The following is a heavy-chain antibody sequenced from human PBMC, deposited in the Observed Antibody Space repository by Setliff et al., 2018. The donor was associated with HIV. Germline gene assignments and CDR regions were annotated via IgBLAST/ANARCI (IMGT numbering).Heavy chain of an antibody. J-gene: IGHJ4*02. CDR1: GYTFTSYY. V-gene: IGHV1-18*04. D-gene: IGHD1-26*01. CDR3: ARVSATGYYFDY. CDR2: ISAYNGNT. Sequence: ASVKVSCKASGYTFTSYYMHWVRQASGQGLEWMGWISAYNGNTNYAQKLQGRVTMTTDTSTSTAYMELRSLRSDDTAVYYCARVSATGYYFDYWGQGTLVTVSS.